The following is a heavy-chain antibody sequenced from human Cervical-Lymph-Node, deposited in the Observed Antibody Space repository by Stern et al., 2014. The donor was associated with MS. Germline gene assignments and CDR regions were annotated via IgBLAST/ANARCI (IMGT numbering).Heavy chain of an antibody. Sequence: QLVVSGGGVVQPGRSLRLSCVASGFVFRNYAAHWVRQPPGKGLEWVALVSFDGRDKYYTDSVKGRFTVSRDNSKNTLYLEMNSLRPEDTAVYYCVKGGSGSYLDWGQGSLVTVSS. D-gene: IGHD1-26*01. J-gene: IGHJ4*02. V-gene: IGHV3-30*18. CDR3: VKGGSGSYLD. CDR2: VSFDGRDK. CDR1: GFVFRNYA.